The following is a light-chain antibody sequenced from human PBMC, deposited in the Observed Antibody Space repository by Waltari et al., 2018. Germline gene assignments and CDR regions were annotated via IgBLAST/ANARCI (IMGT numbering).Light chain of an antibody. Sequence: QSALTQPASVSGSPGQSITISCTGTSRGVGSYDLVSWSQLHPGKAPKHIIYKVNKRPSGVSHRFSGSKSGNTASLTISGLQSDDEADYYCCSYAGTCTFLYVFGTGSRVTV. V-gene: IGLV2-23*02. CDR2: KVN. J-gene: IGLJ1*01. CDR1: SRGVGSYDL. CDR3: CSYAGTCTFLYV.